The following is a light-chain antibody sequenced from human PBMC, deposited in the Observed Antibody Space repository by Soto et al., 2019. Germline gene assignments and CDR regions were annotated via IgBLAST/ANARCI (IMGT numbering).Light chain of an antibody. CDR2: WAS. J-gene: IGKJ2*01. V-gene: IGKV4-1*01. CDR3: QQYYSGYA. Sequence: DIVMTQSPDSLAVSLGERATINCKSSQSVLYSSHNKNYLAWYQQKPGQPPKLLIYWASTRESGVPDRFSGSGSGTDFTLTISSLQVEDVAVYYCQQYYSGYAFGQGTKLVIK. CDR1: QSVLYSSHNKNY.